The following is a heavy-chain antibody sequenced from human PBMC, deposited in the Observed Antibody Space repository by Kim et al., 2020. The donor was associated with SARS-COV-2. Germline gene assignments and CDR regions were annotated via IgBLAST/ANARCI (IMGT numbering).Heavy chain of an antibody. D-gene: IGHD1-26*01. CDR1: GGSISSSSYY. Sequence: SETLSLTCTVSGGSISSSSYYWGWIRQPPGKGLEWIGSIYYSGSTYYNPSLKSRVTISVDTSKNQFSLKLSSVTAADTAVYYCARRSGSYKWFDPWGQGT. CDR3: ARRSGSYKWFDP. V-gene: IGHV4-39*01. J-gene: IGHJ5*02. CDR2: IYYSGST.